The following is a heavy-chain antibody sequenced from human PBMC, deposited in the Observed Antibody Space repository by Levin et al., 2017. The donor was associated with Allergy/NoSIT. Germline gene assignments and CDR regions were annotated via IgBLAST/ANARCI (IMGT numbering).Heavy chain of an antibody. D-gene: IGHD3-3*01. CDR2: IKSKTDGGTT. V-gene: IGHV3-15*01. CDR1: GFTFSNAW. Sequence: SCAASGFTFSNAWMSWVRQAPGKGLEWVGRIKSKTDGGTTDYAAPVKGRFTISRDDSKNTLYLQMNSLKTEDTAVYYCTTSSTIFGVVILDLDYWGQGTLVTVSS. J-gene: IGHJ4*02. CDR3: TTSSTIFGVVILDLDY.